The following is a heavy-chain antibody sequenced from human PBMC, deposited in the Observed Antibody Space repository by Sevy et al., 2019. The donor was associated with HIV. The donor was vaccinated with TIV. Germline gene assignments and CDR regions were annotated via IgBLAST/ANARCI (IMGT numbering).Heavy chain of an antibody. J-gene: IGHJ6*02. CDR2: ISSSSYI. D-gene: IGHD3-3*01. CDR3: ARDLIYDFWSGSRAKNYYYYGMDV. CDR1: GFTFSSYS. V-gene: IGHV3-21*01. Sequence: GGSLRLSCAASGFTFSSYSMNWVRQAPGKGLEWVSSISSSSYIYYADSVKGRFTISRDNTKNSLYLQMNSLRAEDTAVYYCARDLIYDFWSGSRAKNYYYYGMDVWGQGTTVTVSS.